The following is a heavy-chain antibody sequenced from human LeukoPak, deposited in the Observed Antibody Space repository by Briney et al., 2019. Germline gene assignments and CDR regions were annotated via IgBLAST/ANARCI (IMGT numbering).Heavy chain of an antibody. Sequence: PGRSLTLSCTGSGFTFNLYGLHWVRQAPGKGLERVAGIWFDGSNKFYADSVKGRFVISRDNSNSTMFLQMNSVRVEDTGIYHCAKDHCSGFPGCYYFDLWGRGALVTASS. V-gene: IGHV3-33*06. CDR1: GFTFNLYG. J-gene: IGHJ2*01. D-gene: IGHD2-15*01. CDR2: IWFDGSNK. CDR3: AKDHCSGFPGCYYFDL.